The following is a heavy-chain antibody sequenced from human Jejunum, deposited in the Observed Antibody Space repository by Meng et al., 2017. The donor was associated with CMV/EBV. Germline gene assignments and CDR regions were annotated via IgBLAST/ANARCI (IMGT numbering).Heavy chain of an antibody. D-gene: IGHD1-7*01. CDR2: IRSDGSNK. CDR1: YG. CDR3: AKESSELPFYYYFYYGMDV. J-gene: IGHJ6*02. Sequence: YGMHSVRQAPGKGLEWVAFIRSDGSNKYYADSVKGRFTVSRDNPKNTLYLQVNSLGPEDAAVYYCAKESSELPFYYYFYYGMDVWGRGTTVTVSS. V-gene: IGHV3-30*02.